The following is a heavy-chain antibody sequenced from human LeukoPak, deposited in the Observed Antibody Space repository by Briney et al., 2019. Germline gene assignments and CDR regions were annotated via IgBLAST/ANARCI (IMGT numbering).Heavy chain of an antibody. CDR3: ARGSGVAVGMDV. V-gene: IGHV4-4*07. CDR2: FFTGGST. D-gene: IGHD6-19*01. CDR1: GGSMGSSY. Sequence: SETLSLTCKVSGGSMGSSYWSWHRQTAAKRLEWIGRFFTGGSTYYNPSLESRVTISVDTSMNQFSLKVTSVTAADTAVYYCARGSGVAVGMDVWGQGTTVIVSS. J-gene: IGHJ6*02.